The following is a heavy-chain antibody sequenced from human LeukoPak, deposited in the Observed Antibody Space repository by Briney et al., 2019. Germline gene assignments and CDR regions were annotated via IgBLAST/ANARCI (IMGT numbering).Heavy chain of an antibody. CDR3: ARGTATTVVTPAYAFDI. D-gene: IGHD4-23*01. CDR1: GYTFTSYY. V-gene: IGHV1-46*01. Sequence: GSVKVSCKASGYTFTSYYMHWVRQAPGQGLEWMGIINPSGGSTSYAQKFQGRVTMTRDTSTSTVYMELSSLRSEDTAVYYCARGTATTVVTPAYAFDIWGQGTMVTVSS. J-gene: IGHJ3*02. CDR2: INPSGGST.